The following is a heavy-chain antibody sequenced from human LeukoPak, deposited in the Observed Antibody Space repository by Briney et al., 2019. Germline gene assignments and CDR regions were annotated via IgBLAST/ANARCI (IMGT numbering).Heavy chain of an antibody. CDR3: ARGNAPLPFDF. CDR1: GLTFISYS. Sequence: GGSLGPSFPPPGLTFISYSMHWVRQAPGKGLEGVSSISSNDGGYIYYADSVKGRFTISRDNARNSLYLQMNSLRAEDTAVYYCARGNAPLPFDFWGQGTLVTVSS. CDR2: ISSNDGGYI. V-gene: IGHV3-21*01. D-gene: IGHD2-2*01. J-gene: IGHJ4*02.